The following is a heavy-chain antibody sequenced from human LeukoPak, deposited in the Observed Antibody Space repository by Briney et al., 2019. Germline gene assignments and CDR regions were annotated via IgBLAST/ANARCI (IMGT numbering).Heavy chain of an antibody. CDR2: IYYSGST. Sequence: SETLSLTCTVSGGSISSYYWSWIRQPPGKGLEWIGYIYYSGSTNYNPSLKSRVTISVDTSKNQFSLKLSSVTAADTAVYYCARVDGYSYGFGAYYYYGMDVWGQGTTVTVSS. CDR3: ARVDGYSYGFGAYYYYGMDV. V-gene: IGHV4-59*01. J-gene: IGHJ6*02. CDR1: GGSISSYY. D-gene: IGHD5-18*01.